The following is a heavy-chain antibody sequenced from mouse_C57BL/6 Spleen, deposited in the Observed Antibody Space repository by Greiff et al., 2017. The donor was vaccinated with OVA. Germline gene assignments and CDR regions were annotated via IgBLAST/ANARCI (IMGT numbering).Heavy chain of an antibody. Sequence: VQLQQPGTELVKPGASVKLSCKASGYTFTSYWMQWVKQRPGQGLEWIGEIDPSDSYTNYNQKFKGKATLTVDTSSSTAYMQLSSLTSEDSAVYYCARLGFDYWGQGTTLTVSS. J-gene: IGHJ2*01. CDR1: GYTFTSYW. D-gene: IGHD4-1*01. CDR3: ARLGFDY. CDR2: IDPSDSYT. V-gene: IGHV1-50*01.